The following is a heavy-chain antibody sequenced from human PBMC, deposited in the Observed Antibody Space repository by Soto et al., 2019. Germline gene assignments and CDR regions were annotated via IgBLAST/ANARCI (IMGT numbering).Heavy chain of an antibody. CDR2: INHSGST. D-gene: IGHD3-10*01. CDR3: ARGVRGVHEAFDI. Sequence: SETLSLTCAVFGGSFSGYYWNWIRQPPGKGLEWIGEINHSGSTNYNPSLKSRVTISVDTSKNRFSLKLSSVTAADTAVYYCARGVRGVHEAFDIWGQGTMVTVSS. CDR1: GGSFSGYY. J-gene: IGHJ3*02. V-gene: IGHV4-34*01.